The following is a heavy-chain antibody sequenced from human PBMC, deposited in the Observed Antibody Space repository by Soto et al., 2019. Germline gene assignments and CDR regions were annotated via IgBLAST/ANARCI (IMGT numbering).Heavy chain of an antibody. CDR3: ASGGSSNWFDP. D-gene: IGHD1-26*01. Sequence: SEKLSLTCTVSSGSISSADYYWSWIRQPPGKGLEWIGYIYYTGSAYYNPSLKSRVTMSVDTSKNQFSLKVTSVTAADTAVYYCASGGSSNWFDPWGQGTLVTVS. V-gene: IGHV4-30-4*01. CDR1: SGSISSADYY. J-gene: IGHJ5*02. CDR2: IYYTGSA.